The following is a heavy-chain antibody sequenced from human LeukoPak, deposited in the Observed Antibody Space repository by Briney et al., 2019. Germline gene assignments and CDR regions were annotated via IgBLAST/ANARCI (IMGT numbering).Heavy chain of an antibody. V-gene: IGHV4-4*07. CDR2: IYTTGST. Sequence: PSETLSLTCTVSDGSISTYYWSWIRQPAGKGLEWIGRIYTTGSTNYSPSLKSRVTISVDTSKNQFSLKLSSVTAADTAVYYCARQGYSAYEILDYWGQGTLVTVSS. CDR3: ARQGYSAYEILDY. J-gene: IGHJ4*02. CDR1: DGSISTYY. D-gene: IGHD5-12*01.